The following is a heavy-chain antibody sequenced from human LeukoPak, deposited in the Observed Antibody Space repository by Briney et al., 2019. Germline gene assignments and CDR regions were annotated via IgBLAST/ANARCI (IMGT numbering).Heavy chain of an antibody. Sequence: GGSLRLSCAASGFTFGNSWVHWVRQAPGKGLVWDSLIKADGSTATYADSVKGRFTISRDNARNTLSLQMNSLTIEDTAVYYCVVVVEPPDSDGFDVWGQGTMITVSS. CDR2: IKADGSTA. J-gene: IGHJ3*01. CDR1: GFTFGNSW. V-gene: IGHV3-74*01. CDR3: VVVVEPPDSDGFDV. D-gene: IGHD1-14*01.